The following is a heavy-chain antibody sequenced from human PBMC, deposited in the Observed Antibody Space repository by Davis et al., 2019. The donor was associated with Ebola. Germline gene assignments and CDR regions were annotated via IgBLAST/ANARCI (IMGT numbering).Heavy chain of an antibody. CDR3: AKRPMTMIPYYYYYMDV. Sequence: PGGSLRLSCAASGFTFSSYAMSWVRQAPGKGLEWVSAISGSGGSTYYADSVKGRFTISRDNSKNTLYLQMNSLRAEDTAVYYCAKRPMTMIPYYYYYMDVWGKGTTVTVSS. CDR2: ISGSGGST. V-gene: IGHV3-23*01. J-gene: IGHJ6*03. D-gene: IGHD3-22*01. CDR1: GFTFSSYA.